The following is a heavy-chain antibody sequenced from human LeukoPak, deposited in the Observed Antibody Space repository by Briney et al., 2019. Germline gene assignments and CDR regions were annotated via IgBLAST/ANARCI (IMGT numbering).Heavy chain of an antibody. D-gene: IGHD2-15*01. J-gene: IGHJ5*02. CDR1: GYTFTGYY. CDR2: INPNSGGT. CDR3: ARESAYCSGGSCLNWFDP. V-gene: IGHV1-2*02. Sequence: ASVKVSCKASGYTFTGYYMRWVRQAPGQGLEWMGWINPNSGGTNYAQKFQGRVTMTRDTSISTAYMELSRLRSDDTAVYYCARESAYCSGGSCLNWFDPWGQGTLVTVSS.